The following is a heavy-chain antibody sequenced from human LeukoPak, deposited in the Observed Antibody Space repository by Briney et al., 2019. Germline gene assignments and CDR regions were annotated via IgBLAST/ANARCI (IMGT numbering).Heavy chain of an antibody. CDR2: NYYSGST. CDR1: GGSISSYY. CDR3: AREAYDILTGRAFDI. Sequence: SETLSLTCTVSGGSISSYYWSWIRQPPGKGLEWIGYNYYSGSTNYNPSLKSRVTISVDTSKNQFSLKLSSVTAADTAVYYCAREAYDILTGRAFDIWGQGTMVTVSS. D-gene: IGHD3-9*01. V-gene: IGHV4-59*01. J-gene: IGHJ3*02.